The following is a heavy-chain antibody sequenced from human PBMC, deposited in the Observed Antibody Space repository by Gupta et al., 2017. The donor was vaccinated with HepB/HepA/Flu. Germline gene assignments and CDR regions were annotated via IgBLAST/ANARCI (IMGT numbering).Heavy chain of an antibody. CDR3: AIHRAGGSLDV. V-gene: IGHV3-30-3*01. Sequence: VQLVESGGGVVQPGRSLRLSCAASGFTFSSYAMHWVRQAPGKGLEWVAVRSYDGSKMDYADSVKGRFTISRDNAKNTLYMKMNHIXAXDTAVYXAAIHRAGGSLDVRGQGTTVTLS. D-gene: IGHD6-25*01. CDR1: GFTFSSYA. J-gene: IGHJ6*01. CDR2: RSYDGSKM.